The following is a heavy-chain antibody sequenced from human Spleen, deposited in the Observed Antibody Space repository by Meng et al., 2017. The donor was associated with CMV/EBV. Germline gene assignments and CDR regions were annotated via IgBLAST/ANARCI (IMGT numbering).Heavy chain of an antibody. CDR1: GFTFSGSA. CDR3: AKCSLGTNGWYSGMDV. V-gene: IGHV3-73*01. Sequence: LSLTCATSGFTFSGSAMHWVRQASGKGLEWVGRIRSKANNYATAYAASVKGRFTISRDDSKNTAYLQMNSLKTEDTAVYYCAKCSLGTNGWYSGMDVWGQGTTVTVSS. J-gene: IGHJ6*02. D-gene: IGHD6-19*01. CDR2: IRSKANNYAT.